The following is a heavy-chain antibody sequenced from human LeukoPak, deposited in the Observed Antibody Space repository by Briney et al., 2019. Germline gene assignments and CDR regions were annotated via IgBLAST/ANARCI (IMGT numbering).Heavy chain of an antibody. D-gene: IGHD2-15*01. CDR1: GFTFDDYA. Sequence: GRSLRLSCAASGFTFDDYAMHCVRQAPGKGLEWVSGISWNSGSIGYAGSVKGRFTISRDNAKNSLYLQMNSLRAEDTALYYCAKEISGGDGMDVWGQGTTVTVSS. CDR3: AKEISGGDGMDV. V-gene: IGHV3-9*01. CDR2: ISWNSGSI. J-gene: IGHJ6*02.